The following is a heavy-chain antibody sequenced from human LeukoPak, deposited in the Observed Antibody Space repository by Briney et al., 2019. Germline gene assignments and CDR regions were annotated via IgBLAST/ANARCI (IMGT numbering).Heavy chain of an antibody. CDR3: AKAGFAVVTPGVAFDI. V-gene: IGHV3-30*02. J-gene: IGHJ3*02. D-gene: IGHD4-23*01. CDR1: GFTFSSYW. CDR2: IRYDGSNK. Sequence: PGGSLRLSCAASGFTFSSYWMSWVRQAPGKGLEWVAFIRYDGSNKYYADSVKGRFTISRDNSKNTLYLQMNSLRAEDTAVYYCAKAGFAVVTPGVAFDIWGQGTMVTVSS.